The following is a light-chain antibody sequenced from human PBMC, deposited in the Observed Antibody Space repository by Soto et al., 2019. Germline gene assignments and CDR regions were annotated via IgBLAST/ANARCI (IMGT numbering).Light chain of an antibody. Sequence: QSVLTQPPSVSGAPGQRVTISCTGSSSNIGAGYDVHWYQQLPGKAPKLLIYGNSNRPSGVPDRFSGSKSGISASLAITGLQAEDEADYYCQSYDSSLSALYVFGTGTKLTVL. CDR1: SSNIGAGYD. J-gene: IGLJ1*01. V-gene: IGLV1-40*01. CDR3: QSYDSSLSALYV. CDR2: GNS.